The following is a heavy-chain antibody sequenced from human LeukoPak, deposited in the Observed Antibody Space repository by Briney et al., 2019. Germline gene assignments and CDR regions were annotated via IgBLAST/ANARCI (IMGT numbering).Heavy chain of an antibody. D-gene: IGHD2-8*01. CDR2: ISDTGATT. V-gene: IGHV3-23*01. Sequence: GGSLRLSCAGSGFTLSSYAMSWVRHAPGKGLEWGSAISDTGATTYDADSVKGRLTISRDNSRSTLYLQMNSLRAEDTALYYCAKDTSIGRYCTNGVCSPFDYWGQGTLVTVSS. CDR1: GFTLSSYA. CDR3: AKDTSIGRYCTNGVCSPFDY. J-gene: IGHJ4*02.